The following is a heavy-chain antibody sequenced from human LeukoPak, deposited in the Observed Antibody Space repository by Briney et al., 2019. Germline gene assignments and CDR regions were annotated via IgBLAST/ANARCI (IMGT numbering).Heavy chain of an antibody. CDR2: IIPILGIA. Sequence: SVKVSCKASGGTFSSYAISWVRQAPGQGLEWMGRIIPILGIANYAQKFQGRVTITADKSTSTAYMELSSLRFEDTAVYYCARPEGTSYYYYGMDVWGQGTTVTVSS. D-gene: IGHD1-1*01. J-gene: IGHJ6*02. V-gene: IGHV1-69*04. CDR3: ARPEGTSYYYYGMDV. CDR1: GGTFSSYA.